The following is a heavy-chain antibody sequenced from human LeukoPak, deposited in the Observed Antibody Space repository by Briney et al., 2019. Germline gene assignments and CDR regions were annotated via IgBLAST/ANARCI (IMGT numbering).Heavy chain of an antibody. CDR3: ARDKWTRKAFDI. CDR2: IYYSGNT. CDR1: GGSIRRGDYY. Sequence: SETLSLTCTVAGGSIRRGDYYWGWVRQPRGRGLEWIGYIYYSGNTYYNPSLNSRVTISVDTSKNQFSLKLSSVTAADTAVYYCARDKWTRKAFDIWGQGTMVTVSS. D-gene: IGHD1-14*01. V-gene: IGHV4-30-4*08. J-gene: IGHJ3*02.